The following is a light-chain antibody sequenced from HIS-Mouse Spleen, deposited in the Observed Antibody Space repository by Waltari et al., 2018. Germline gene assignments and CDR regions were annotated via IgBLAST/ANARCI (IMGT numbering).Light chain of an antibody. CDR2: EVS. V-gene: IGLV2-14*01. CDR3: SSYTSSSTVYV. CDR1: SSDVGGYNY. Sequence: QSALTQPASVSGSPGQSITISCTGTSSDVGGYNYVSWYQQHPGKAPKLMIYEVSNRPSGCSNRFSGSKSGNTASLTISGLQAEDEADYYCSSYTSSSTVYVFGTGTKVTVL. J-gene: IGLJ1*01.